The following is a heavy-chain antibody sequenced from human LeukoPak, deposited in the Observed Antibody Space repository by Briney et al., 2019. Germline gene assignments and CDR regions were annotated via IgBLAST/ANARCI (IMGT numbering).Heavy chain of an antibody. Sequence: HAGGSLRLSCAASGFTFGSCWMNWVRQTPGKGLEWVANINQDGSQKFYVDSVKGRFTISRDNAKNSLYLQTNSLRAEDTAVYYCARGSGSYSFNLLGFDPWGQGTLVTVSS. CDR1: GFTFGSCW. D-gene: IGHD1-26*01. CDR3: ARGSGSYSFNLLGFDP. J-gene: IGHJ5*02. CDR2: INQDGSQK. V-gene: IGHV3-7*04.